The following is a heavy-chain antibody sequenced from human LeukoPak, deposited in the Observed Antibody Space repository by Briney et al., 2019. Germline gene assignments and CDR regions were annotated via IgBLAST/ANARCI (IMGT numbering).Heavy chain of an antibody. V-gene: IGHV1-2*06. CDR2: ISPNSGGT. CDR3: ARDQYCTNGVCYEGFDP. D-gene: IGHD2-8*01. Sequence: RASVKVSCTASGYTFTGYYMHWVRQAPGQGLEWMGRISPNSGGTNYAQKFQGRVTMTRDTSISTAYMELSRLRSDDTAVYYCARDQYCTNGVCYEGFDPWGQGTLVTVSS. CDR1: GYTFTGYY. J-gene: IGHJ5*02.